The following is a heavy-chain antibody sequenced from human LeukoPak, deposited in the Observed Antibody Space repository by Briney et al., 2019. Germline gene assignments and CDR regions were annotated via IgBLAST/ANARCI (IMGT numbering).Heavy chain of an antibody. V-gene: IGHV3-48*03. J-gene: IGHJ4*02. D-gene: IGHD3-10*01. Sequence: GGSLRLSCAASGFTFSSYEMNWVRQAPGKGLEWVSYISSSGSTIYYADSVKGRFTISRDNSKNTLYLQMNSLRAEDTAVYYCAKGGGGATMVRGVIIKAILPLDYWGQGTLVTVSS. CDR3: AKGGGGATMVRGVIIKAILPLDY. CDR2: ISSSGSTI. CDR1: GFTFSSYE.